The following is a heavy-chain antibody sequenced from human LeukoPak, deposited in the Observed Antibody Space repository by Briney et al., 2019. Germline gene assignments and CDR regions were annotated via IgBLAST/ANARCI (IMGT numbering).Heavy chain of an antibody. CDR2: INPNSGGT. J-gene: IGHJ5*02. Sequence: GASVKVSCKASGYTFTGYYMHWVRQAPGQRLEWMGWINPNSGGTNYAQKFQGRVTMTRDTSISTAYMELSRLRSDDTAVYYCARAPGPFGWFDPWGQGTLVTVSS. CDR3: ARAPGPFGWFDP. CDR1: GYTFTGYY. D-gene: IGHD2-8*02. V-gene: IGHV1-2*02.